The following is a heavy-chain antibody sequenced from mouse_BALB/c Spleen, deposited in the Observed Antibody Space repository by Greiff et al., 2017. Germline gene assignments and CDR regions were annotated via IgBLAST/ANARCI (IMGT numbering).Heavy chain of an antibody. CDR1: GFSLTSYR. CDR3: AREGGL. J-gene: IGHJ3*02. CDR2: IWAGGST. V-gene: IGHV2-9*02. Sequence: VMLVESGPGLVAPSQCLSITCTASGFSLTSYRVHWVSQPPGKGLEWLGVIWAGGSTNYNSALMSRLSISKDNSKIQVFLIMNRLQTDDTAMYYCAREGGLWGQGTLVTVSA.